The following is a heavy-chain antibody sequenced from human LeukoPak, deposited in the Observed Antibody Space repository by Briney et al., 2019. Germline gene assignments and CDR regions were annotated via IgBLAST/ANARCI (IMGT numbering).Heavy chain of an antibody. J-gene: IGHJ3*02. CDR3: ARGGTYDI. V-gene: IGHV3-7*01. Sequence: GGSLRLSCVASGFTLSMYWMTWFRQAPGKGLEWVANLKQDGSQTNYVDSVKGRFTISRDNAKKSLYLQMNSLRGEDTAVYYCARGGTYDIWGQGTRVTVSS. CDR1: GFTLSMYW. CDR2: LKQDGSQT.